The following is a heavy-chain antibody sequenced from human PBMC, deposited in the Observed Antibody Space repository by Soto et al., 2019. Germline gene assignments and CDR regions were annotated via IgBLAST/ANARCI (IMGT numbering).Heavy chain of an antibody. Sequence: EVQLLESGGGLVQPEGSLRLSCAASGFSFSTDAMSWVRQAPGEGLEWVSGISGSGGTTYYADSVKGRFTISRDNSKNTLYLQVNSLRAEDTAVYYCAKDQSAAGTISRYFQHWGQGTLVTVSS. D-gene: IGHD6-13*01. CDR3: AKDQSAAGTISRYFQH. J-gene: IGHJ1*01. V-gene: IGHV3-23*01. CDR1: GFSFSTDA. CDR2: ISGSGGTT.